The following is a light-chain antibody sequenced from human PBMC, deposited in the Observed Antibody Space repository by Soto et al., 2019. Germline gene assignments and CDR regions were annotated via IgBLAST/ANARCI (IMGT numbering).Light chain of an antibody. Sequence: QSALTQPASVSGSPGQSITISCTGTSSDVGGYNYVSWFQQHPGKAPKLKIYEVSNRPSGVSNRFSGSKSGYTASLTISELQDEDEAEYYCTSFTSSSTWVFGGGTKLTVL. V-gene: IGLV2-14*03. CDR1: SSDVGGYNY. CDR3: TSFTSSSTWV. CDR2: EVS. J-gene: IGLJ3*02.